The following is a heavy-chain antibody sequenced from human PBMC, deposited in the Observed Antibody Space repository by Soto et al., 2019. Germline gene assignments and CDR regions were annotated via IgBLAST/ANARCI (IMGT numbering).Heavy chain of an antibody. V-gene: IGHV3-74*01. D-gene: IGHD2-15*01. CDR3: ARWLTGGKFDYFDY. CDR2: IDSSGRTT. Sequence: GGSLRLSCAASGFTFSSDWMHWFRQAPGKGLVWVSRIDSSGRTTTYADSVKGRFTISRDNAKNTLYLQMNGLRAEDTALYYCARWLTGGKFDYFDYWGQGTQVTVSS. CDR1: GFTFSSDW. J-gene: IGHJ4*02.